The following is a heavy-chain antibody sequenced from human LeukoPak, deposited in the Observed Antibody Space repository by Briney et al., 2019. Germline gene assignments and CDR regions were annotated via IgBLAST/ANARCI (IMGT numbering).Heavy chain of an antibody. Sequence: PSETLSLTCTVSGGSISSGGYYWSWIRQPAGKGLEWIGRIYTSGSTNYNPSLKSRVTMSVDTSKNQFSLKLSSVTAADTAVYYCARGASGRTSAWGQGTLVTVSS. CDR2: IYTSGST. CDR3: ARGASGRTSA. D-gene: IGHD1-26*01. CDR1: GGSISSGGYY. V-gene: IGHV4-61*02. J-gene: IGHJ5*02.